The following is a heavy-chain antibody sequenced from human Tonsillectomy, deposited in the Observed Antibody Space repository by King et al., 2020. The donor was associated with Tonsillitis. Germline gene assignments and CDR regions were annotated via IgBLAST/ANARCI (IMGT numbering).Heavy chain of an antibody. CDR2: ISADGSST. V-gene: IGHV3-74*01. Sequence: VQLVESGGGLVQPGGSLRLSCAASVFTFSSYWIHWVRQPPGKGLVWVSRISADGSSTTYADSVKGRFTISRDNAKNTLYLQMSSLRVDDTAVHYCMKDQVFGWGQGTLVTVSS. J-gene: IGHJ1*01. CDR1: VFTFSSYW. CDR3: MKDQVFG. D-gene: IGHD1-14*01.